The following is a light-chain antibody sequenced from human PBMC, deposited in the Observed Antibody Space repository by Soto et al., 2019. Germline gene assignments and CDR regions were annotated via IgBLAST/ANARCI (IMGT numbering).Light chain of an antibody. CDR3: QQYKTYWS. CDR2: KAS. J-gene: IGKJ1*01. Sequence: DIQMTQSPSTLSASVGDRITITCRASQSISSWLAWYQQKPGKAPKVLIYKASILESGVPSRVSGSGSGTEFTRNTSSLQPDDFATYYCQQYKTYWSFGQGTKVEIK. V-gene: IGKV1-5*03. CDR1: QSISSW.